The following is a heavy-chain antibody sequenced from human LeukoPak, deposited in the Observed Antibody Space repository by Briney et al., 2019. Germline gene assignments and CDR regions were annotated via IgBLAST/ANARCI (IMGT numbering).Heavy chain of an antibody. J-gene: IGHJ4*02. V-gene: IGHV1-69*04. CDR2: IIPILGIA. CDR3: ARARYSSSWYKLHSHFDY. Sequence: GASVKVSCKASGGTFSSYAISWVRQAPGQGLEWMGRIIPILGIANYAQKFQGRVTITADKSTSTAYMELSRLRSDDTAVYYCARARYSSSWYKLHSHFDYWGQGTLVTVSS. D-gene: IGHD6-13*01. CDR1: GGTFSSYA.